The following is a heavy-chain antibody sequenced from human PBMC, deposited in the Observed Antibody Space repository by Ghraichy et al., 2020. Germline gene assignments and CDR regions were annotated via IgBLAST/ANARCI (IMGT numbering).Heavy chain of an antibody. J-gene: IGHJ3*02. CDR3: VKDSLRSSGYYYGGAFDI. Sequence: GGSLRLSCVVSGVTFSSHAMSWVRQAPGKGLEWVSAISGSGGSTYYADSVKGRFTISRDNSKNTLYLQMNSLRAEDTAVYYCVKDSLRSSGYYYGGAFDIWGQGTMVTVSS. CDR1: GVTFSSHA. D-gene: IGHD3-22*01. V-gene: IGHV3-23*01. CDR2: ISGSGGST.